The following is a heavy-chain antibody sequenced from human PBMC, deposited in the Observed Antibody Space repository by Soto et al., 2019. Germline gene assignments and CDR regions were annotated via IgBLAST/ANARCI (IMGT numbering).Heavy chain of an antibody. CDR3: ARRWGFTFDY. J-gene: IGHJ4*02. V-gene: IGHV4-59*08. Sequence: PSETLSLTCTVSGGSISSYYWSLIRQPPGKGLEWIGYIYYSGSTNYNPSLKSRVTISVDTSKNQFSLKLSSVTAADTAVYYCARRWGFTFDYWGQGTLVTVSS. CDR2: IYYSGST. D-gene: IGHD1-26*01. CDR1: GGSISSYY.